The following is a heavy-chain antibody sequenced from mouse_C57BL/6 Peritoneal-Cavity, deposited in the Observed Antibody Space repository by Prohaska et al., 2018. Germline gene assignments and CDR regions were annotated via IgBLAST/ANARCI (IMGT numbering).Heavy chain of an antibody. CDR3: ARLLGDY. CDR2: INPDSRTI. CDR1: GIAFSRYW. J-gene: IGHJ4*01. V-gene: IGHV4-1*01. Sequence: EVNLLQSGGGLVQPGGSLKLSCPASGIAFSRYWMTWVRRAPGKRLEWIGEINPDSRTINYAPSLKDKFIISRDNAKNTLYLQMSKVRSEDTALYYCARLLGDYWGQGNSVTVSS.